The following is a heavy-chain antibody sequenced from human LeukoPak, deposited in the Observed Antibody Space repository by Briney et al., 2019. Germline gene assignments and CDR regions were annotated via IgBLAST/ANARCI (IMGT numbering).Heavy chain of an antibody. CDR1: GFTFSNAW. D-gene: IGHD1-26*01. CDR3: TTDLRWELRPLDY. Sequence: RSGGSLRLSCAASGFTFSNAWMSWVRQAPGKVLEWVGRIRSNTDRWTADYAAPVKGRFTIPRDDSKNTLFLQMNSLKTEDTAVYYCTTDLRWELRPLDYWGQGTLVTVSS. V-gene: IGHV3-15*01. CDR2: IRSNTDRWTA. J-gene: IGHJ4*02.